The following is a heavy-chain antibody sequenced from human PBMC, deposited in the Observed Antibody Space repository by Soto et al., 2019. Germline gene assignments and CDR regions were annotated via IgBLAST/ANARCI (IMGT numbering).Heavy chain of an antibody. D-gene: IGHD2-15*01. V-gene: IGHV1-46*03. Sequence: QVQLVQSGPEVKKPGASVKVSCKASGYTFTSYYMHWVRQAPGQGLEWMGIINPSNSTTYAQKFQGRVTMTRDSSTSTVYMELSRRRSEDTAVYYCATVYCSGGSCYSIDSWGQGTLVTVSS. CDR3: ATVYCSGGSCYSIDS. J-gene: IGHJ4*02. CDR2: INPSNST. CDR1: GYTFTSYY.